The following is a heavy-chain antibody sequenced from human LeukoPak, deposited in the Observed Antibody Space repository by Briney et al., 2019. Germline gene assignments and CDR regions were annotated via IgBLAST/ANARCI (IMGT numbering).Heavy chain of an antibody. D-gene: IGHD2-21*01. V-gene: IGHV3-9*01. J-gene: IGHJ6*02. CDR2: ISWNSGNI. CDR1: GYTFDDHA. Sequence: GRSLRLSCAASGYTFDDHAMHWVRQVPGKGLEWVSGISWNSGNIGYAESVKGRFTISRDNAKNSLYLQMDGLRTEDTALYFCAGDVWRRAFNYGMDVWGQGTTVAVSS. CDR3: AGDVWRRAFNYGMDV.